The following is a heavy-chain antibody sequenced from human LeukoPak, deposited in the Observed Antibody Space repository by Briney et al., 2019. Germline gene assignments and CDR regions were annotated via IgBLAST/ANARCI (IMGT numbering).Heavy chain of an antibody. CDR2: ISSSSSYI. D-gene: IGHD3-3*01. CDR3: ASITIFGVAFDY. Sequence: GGSLRLSCAASGFTFSSYGMHWVRQAPGKGLEWVSSISSSSSYIYYADSVKGRFTISRDNAKNSLYLQMNSLRAEDTAVYYCASITIFGVAFDYWGQGTLVTVSS. CDR1: GFTFSSYG. J-gene: IGHJ4*02. V-gene: IGHV3-21*01.